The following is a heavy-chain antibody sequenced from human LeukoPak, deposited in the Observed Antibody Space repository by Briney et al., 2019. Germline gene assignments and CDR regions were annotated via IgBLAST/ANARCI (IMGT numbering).Heavy chain of an antibody. CDR3: ARSPERWLQLLIDY. J-gene: IGHJ4*02. V-gene: IGHV4-39*01. Sequence: SETLSLTCTVSGGSISSSSYYWGWIRQPPGKGLEWIGSIYCSGSTYYNPSLKSRVTISVDTSKNQFSLKLSPVTAADTAVYYCARSPERWLQLLIDYWGQGTLVTVSS. CDR2: IYCSGST. CDR1: GGSISSSSYY. D-gene: IGHD5-24*01.